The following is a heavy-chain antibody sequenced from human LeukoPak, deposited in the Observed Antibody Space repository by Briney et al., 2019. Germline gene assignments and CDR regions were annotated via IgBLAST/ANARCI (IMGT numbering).Heavy chain of an antibody. J-gene: IGHJ4*02. Sequence: GGSLRLSCAVSGLTFRSFWMSWVRQAPGKGLEWVANINQDGSEKYFVDSVEGRFTISRDNSKNSLHLQMNTLRAEDTALYYCARERDGRFFDYWGQGTLVTVSS. CDR2: INQDGSEK. CDR3: ARERDGRFFDY. CDR1: GLTFRSFW. D-gene: IGHD5-24*01. V-gene: IGHV3-7*01.